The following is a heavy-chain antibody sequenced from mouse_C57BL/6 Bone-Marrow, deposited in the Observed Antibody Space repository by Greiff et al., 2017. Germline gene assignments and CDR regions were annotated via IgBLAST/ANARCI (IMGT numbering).Heavy chain of an antibody. CDR3: ARDSSGYAWFAY. V-gene: IGHV1-74*01. D-gene: IGHD3-2*02. J-gene: IGHJ3*01. CDR2: IHPSDSDT. Sequence: VQQRPGQGLERIVRIHPSDSDTNYNHKFKGKATLTVDKSSSTAYMQLSSLTSEDSAVYYCARDSSGYAWFAYWGPGTLVTVSA.